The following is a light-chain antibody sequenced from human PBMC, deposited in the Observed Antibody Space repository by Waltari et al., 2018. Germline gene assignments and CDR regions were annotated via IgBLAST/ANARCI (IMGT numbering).Light chain of an antibody. Sequence: SYVVTQSPSVSVAPGETARITCGGDTIGSKRVHWYQQRPGQAPVLVISSDSDRPSGSPERFSGSNSGNTATLTISWVEADDEADYYCLVWHSTTDHHGVFGGGTKLTVL. CDR1: TIGSKR. CDR3: LVWHSTTDHHGV. V-gene: IGLV3-21*04. J-gene: IGLJ2*01. CDR2: SDS.